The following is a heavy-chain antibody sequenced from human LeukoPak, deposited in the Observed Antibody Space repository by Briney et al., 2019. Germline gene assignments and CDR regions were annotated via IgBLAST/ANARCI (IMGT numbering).Heavy chain of an antibody. CDR3: ARVWGIYGDPNWFDP. D-gene: IGHD4-17*01. Sequence: AASVKVSCKASGYTFTSYGISWVRQAPGQGLEWMGWISAYNGNTNCAQKLQGRVTMTTDTSTSTAYMELRSLRSDDTAVYYCARVWGIYGDPNWFDPWGQGTLVTVSS. V-gene: IGHV1-18*01. J-gene: IGHJ5*02. CDR1: GYTFTSYG. CDR2: ISAYNGNT.